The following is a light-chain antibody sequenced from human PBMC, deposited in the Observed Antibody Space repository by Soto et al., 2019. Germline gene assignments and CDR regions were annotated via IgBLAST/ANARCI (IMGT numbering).Light chain of an antibody. CDR2: KAS. Sequence: DIQMTQSPSTLSASVGDRVTITCRASQSISSWLAWYQQKPGKAPKILIYKASSLESGVPSRFSGSGSGTEFTLTISSLQPDDFATYYCQHYNSYGTFGQGTKVEIK. CDR1: QSISSW. V-gene: IGKV1-5*03. J-gene: IGKJ1*01. CDR3: QHYNSYGT.